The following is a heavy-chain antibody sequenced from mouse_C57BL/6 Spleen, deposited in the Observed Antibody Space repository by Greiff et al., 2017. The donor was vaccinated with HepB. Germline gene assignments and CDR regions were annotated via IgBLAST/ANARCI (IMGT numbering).Heavy chain of an antibody. CDR2: ISYSGST. Sequence: VQLQQSGPGLAKPSQTLSLTCSVPGYSITSVYWNWIRKFPGTKLEYMGYISYSGSTYYNPSLKIRISITRDTSKNQYYLQVNSVTTEDTATYYCARAGTTGLDYWGKGTTLTVSS. CDR3: ARAGTTGLDY. D-gene: IGHD1-1*01. J-gene: IGHJ2*01. V-gene: IGHV3-8*01. CDR1: GYSITSVY.